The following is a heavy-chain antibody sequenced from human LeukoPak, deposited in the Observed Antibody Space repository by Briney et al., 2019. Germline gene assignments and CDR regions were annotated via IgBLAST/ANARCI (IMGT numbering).Heavy chain of an antibody. Sequence: SQTLSLTCTVSGGSISSGGYYWNWIRQHPGKGLEWIAYIYYSGNTFYNPSLKSRVTISVDTSQKQFSLKLSSVSAADTAVYYCARHVGRATTGDYFDCWGQGILVTVYS. D-gene: IGHD4-17*01. CDR1: GGSISSGGYY. J-gene: IGHJ4*02. V-gene: IGHV4-31*03. CDR2: IYYSGNT. CDR3: ARHVGRATTGDYFDC.